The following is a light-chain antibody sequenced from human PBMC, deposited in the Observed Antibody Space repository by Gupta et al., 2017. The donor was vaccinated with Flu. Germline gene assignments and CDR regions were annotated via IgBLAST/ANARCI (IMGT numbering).Light chain of an antibody. CDR3: QQYDSSPEG. CDR1: QSVSSSY. V-gene: IGKV3-20*01. J-gene: IGKJ2*03. Sequence: EIVLTQSPATLSLSPGERATLSCRASQSVSSSYLAWYQQKPGQAPRLLIYGASNRATGIPDRFSGSGSGTDFTLTISRLEPEDFAVYYCQQYDSSPEGFGQGTKLEIK. CDR2: GAS.